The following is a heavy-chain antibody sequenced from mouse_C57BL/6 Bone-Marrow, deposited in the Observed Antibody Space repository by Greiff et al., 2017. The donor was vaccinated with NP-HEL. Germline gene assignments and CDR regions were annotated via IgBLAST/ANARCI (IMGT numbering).Heavy chain of an antibody. CDR1: GFNIKDDY. V-gene: IGHV14-4*01. CDR3: TVVSGYFDY. D-gene: IGHD3-1*01. CDR2: IDPENGDT. Sequence: EVKLVESGAELVRPGASVKLSCTASGFNIKDDYMHWVKQRPEQGLEWIGWIDPENGDTEYASKFQGKATITADTSSNTAYLQLSSLTSEDTAVYYCTVVSGYFDYWGQGTTLTVSS. J-gene: IGHJ2*01.